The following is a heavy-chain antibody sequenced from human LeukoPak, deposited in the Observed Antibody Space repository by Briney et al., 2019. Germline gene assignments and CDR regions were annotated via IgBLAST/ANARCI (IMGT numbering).Heavy chain of an antibody. D-gene: IGHD2-2*02. CDR1: GGSISSYY. J-gene: IGHJ6*03. V-gene: IGHV4-4*07. CDR3: ARGRDCSSISCFTGYFYYVDV. CDR2: IYPSGST. Sequence: PSETLSLTCTVSGGSISSYYWSWIRQPAGKGLEWIGRIYPSGSTNYNPSLKSRVTMSVDTSKNQLSLKLSSVTAADTAVYYCARGRDCSSISCFTGYFYYVDVWGKGTTVTVSS.